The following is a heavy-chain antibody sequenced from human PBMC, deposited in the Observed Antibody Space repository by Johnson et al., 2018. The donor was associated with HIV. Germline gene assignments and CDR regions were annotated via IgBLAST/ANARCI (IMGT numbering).Heavy chain of an antibody. J-gene: IGHJ3*02. Sequence: EQLVESGGGVVQPGRSLRLSCAASGFTFSSYAMHWVRQAPGKGLEWVSVIYSGDSTYYADSVKGRFTISRDNSKNTLYLQMNRLRAEDTALYYCARGKYCTNGVCYTKGAFDIWGQGTMVTVSS. CDR3: ARGKYCTNGVCYTKGAFDI. V-gene: IGHV3-66*01. CDR1: GFTFSSYA. CDR2: IYSGDST. D-gene: IGHD2-8*01.